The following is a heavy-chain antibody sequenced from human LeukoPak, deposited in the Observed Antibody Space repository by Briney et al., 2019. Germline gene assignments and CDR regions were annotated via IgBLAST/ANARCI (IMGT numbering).Heavy chain of an antibody. V-gene: IGHV4-59*01. CDR3: ARVYYSSSYDYWYFDL. D-gene: IGHD6-13*01. CDR2: KDYSGST. CDR1: GGSIGRYY. J-gene: IGHJ2*01. Sequence: SETLSLTCTVSGGSIGRYYWSWIRQPPGKGLEWIGYKDYSGSTNYNRSLKGRVTISVDTSKNQFSLKLSSVTAADTAVYYCARVYYSSSYDYWYFDLWGRGTLVTVSS.